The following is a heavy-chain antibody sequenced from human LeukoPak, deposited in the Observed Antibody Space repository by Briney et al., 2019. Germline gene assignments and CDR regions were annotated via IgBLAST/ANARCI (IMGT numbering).Heavy chain of an antibody. CDR1: GGSFSSEA. Sequence: ASVKVSCKAFGGSFSSEAISWVRQAPGQGLEWMGGIIPIFGTANYAQKFQGRVTITTDEFTSTAYMEVSSLGSEDTAVYYCGRKAGDCGGGSCYSIDYWGQGTLVTVSS. CDR2: IIPIFGTA. J-gene: IGHJ4*02. D-gene: IGHD2-15*01. CDR3: GRKAGDCGGGSCYSIDY. V-gene: IGHV1-69*05.